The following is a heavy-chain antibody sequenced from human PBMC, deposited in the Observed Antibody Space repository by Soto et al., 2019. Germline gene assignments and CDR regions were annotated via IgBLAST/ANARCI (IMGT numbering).Heavy chain of an antibody. J-gene: IGHJ6*02. V-gene: IGHV4-30-4*01. D-gene: IGHD4-17*01. Sequence: QVQLQESGPGLVKPSQTLSLTCTVSGGSISSGDYYWSWIRQPPGKGLEWIGYIYYSGSTYYNPSLKSRVTISVDTSKNQFSLKLSSVTAADTAVYYCARVNGDPISTYYYYGMDVWGQGTTVTVSS. CDR3: ARVNGDPISTYYYYGMDV. CDR2: IYYSGST. CDR1: GGSISSGDYY.